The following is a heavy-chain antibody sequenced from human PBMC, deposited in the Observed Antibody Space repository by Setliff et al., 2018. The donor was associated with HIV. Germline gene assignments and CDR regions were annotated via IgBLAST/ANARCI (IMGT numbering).Heavy chain of an antibody. V-gene: IGHV4-4*09. D-gene: IGHD3-22*01. J-gene: IGHJ4*02. CDR1: GGSISSYY. Sequence: PSETLSLTCTVSGGSISSYYWSWIRQPPGKGLEWIGYLYTSGSTNYNLSLKSRVTISLDTSKNQFSLKLPSVTAADTAVYFCARDFSTYYSIDYWGQGTLVTVSS. CDR3: ARDFSTYYSIDY. CDR2: LYTSGST.